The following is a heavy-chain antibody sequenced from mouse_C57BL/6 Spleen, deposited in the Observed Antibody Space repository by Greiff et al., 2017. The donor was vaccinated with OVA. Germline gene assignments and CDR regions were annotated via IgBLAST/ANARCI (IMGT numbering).Heavy chain of an antibody. V-gene: IGHV1-61*01. CDR1: GYTFTSYW. CDR2: IYPSDSET. D-gene: IGHD4-1*01. Sequence: QVQLQQPGAELVRPGSSVKLSCKASGYTFTSYWMDWVKQRPGQGLEWIGNIYPSDSETNYNQKFKDKATLTVDKSSSTAYMQLSSLTSEDSAVYCCASRGSWGYYFDYWGQGTTLTVSS. CDR3: ASRGSWGYYFDY. J-gene: IGHJ2*01.